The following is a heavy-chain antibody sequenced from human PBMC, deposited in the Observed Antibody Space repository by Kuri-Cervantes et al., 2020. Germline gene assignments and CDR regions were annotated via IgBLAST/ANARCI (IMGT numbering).Heavy chain of an antibody. Sequence: GESLKISCAASGFTFSSYGMHWVRQAPGKGLEWVAVISYDGSNKYYADSVKGRFTISRDNSKNTLYLQMNSLRAEDTAVYYCAKDQCSVGYYFDYWGQGTLVTVSS. CDR3: AKDQCSVGYYFDY. CDR1: GFTFSSYG. J-gene: IGHJ4*02. V-gene: IGHV3-30*18. CDR2: ISYDGSNK. D-gene: IGHD1-26*01.